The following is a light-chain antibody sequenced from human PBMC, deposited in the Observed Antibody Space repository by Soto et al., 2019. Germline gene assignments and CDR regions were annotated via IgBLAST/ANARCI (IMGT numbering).Light chain of an antibody. CDR3: QHYNNRPPFT. J-gene: IGKJ3*01. CDR1: QSVSSK. V-gene: IGKV3-15*01. Sequence: ETVMTQSPATLSVSPGETVTLSCRASQSVSSKLAWYQQKPGQAPRLLMYGASTRATGVPARFSGSGAGTEFTLTISSLQSQDFAVYYCQHYNNRPPFTFGPGTKVDFK. CDR2: GAS.